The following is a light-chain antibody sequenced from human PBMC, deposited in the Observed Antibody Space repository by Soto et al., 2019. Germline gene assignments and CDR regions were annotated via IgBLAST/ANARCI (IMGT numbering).Light chain of an antibody. CDR3: QQDGSTPTWT. V-gene: IGKV3-20*01. CDR2: GAS. CDR1: QSVSSSY. Sequence: EIVLTQSPGTLSLSPGERATLSCRASQSVSSSYLAWYQQKPGQAPRLLIYGASSRATGIPNRFSGSGSGTNFTLTISRLEPADFAVYYCQQDGSTPTWTCGQGTKVEIK. J-gene: IGKJ1*01.